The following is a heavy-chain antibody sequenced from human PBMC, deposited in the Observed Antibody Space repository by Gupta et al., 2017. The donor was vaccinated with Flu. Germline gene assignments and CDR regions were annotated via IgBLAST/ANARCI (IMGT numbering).Heavy chain of an antibody. J-gene: IGHJ4*02. Sequence: QVQLQESGPGLVKPSQTLSLTCTVSGDSINSGGYYWSWIRQHPGKGLAWIGYISYSGSTYYNPSLKSRVTISEDTSKSQFSLKLTSLTAADTAVYYCAREEGGAFDYWGQGTLVTVSS. D-gene: IGHD2-15*01. V-gene: IGHV4-31*03. CDR3: AREEGGAFDY. CDR1: GDSINSGGYY. CDR2: ISYSGST.